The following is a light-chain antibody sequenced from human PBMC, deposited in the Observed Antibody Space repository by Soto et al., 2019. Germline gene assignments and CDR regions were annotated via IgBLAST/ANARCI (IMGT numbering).Light chain of an antibody. Sequence: EIVLTQSPGTLSLSPGERATLSCRASQSIRSHYLAWYRQKPGQAPRLLIYGASNRATRIPDRFSGSGSGTDFTLTISRLETEEFAEYYCPQYGSAGTFGQGTKVDIK. CDR1: QSIRSHY. CDR2: GAS. J-gene: IGKJ1*01. CDR3: PQYGSAGT. V-gene: IGKV3-20*01.